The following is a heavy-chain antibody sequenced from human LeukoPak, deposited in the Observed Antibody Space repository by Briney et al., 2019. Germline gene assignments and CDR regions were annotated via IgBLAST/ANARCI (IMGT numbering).Heavy chain of an antibody. Sequence: QPGGSLRLSCAVSGFTFSRSAMNWVRQAPGKGLEWLSAIGDSGDSTYHADSVKGRFTISRDNSKNTLYLQMNSLRAEDTAVYFCAKGGYSSSWLFDYWGQGTLVTVSS. CDR3: AKGGYSSSWLFDY. CDR2: IGDSGDST. CDR1: GFTFSRSA. J-gene: IGHJ4*02. V-gene: IGHV3-23*01. D-gene: IGHD6-13*01.